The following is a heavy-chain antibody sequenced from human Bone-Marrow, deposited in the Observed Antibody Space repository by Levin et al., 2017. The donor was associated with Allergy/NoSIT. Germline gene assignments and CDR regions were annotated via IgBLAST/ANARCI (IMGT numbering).Heavy chain of an antibody. Sequence: SVKVSCRTSGGTFSSYALNWVRQAPGQGLEWVGGIIPMFDSPVYAQKLQGRVTITADELTSTVYMDLRNLRSDDTAVYYCARDLGDYYGSGSHLAFDSWGQGTLVTVSS. V-gene: IGHV1-69*13. D-gene: IGHD3-10*01. CDR2: IIPMFDSP. J-gene: IGHJ4*02. CDR3: ARDLGDYYGSGSHLAFDS. CDR1: GGTFSSYA.